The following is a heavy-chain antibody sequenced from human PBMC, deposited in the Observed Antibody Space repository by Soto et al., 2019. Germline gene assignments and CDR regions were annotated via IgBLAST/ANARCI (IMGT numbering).Heavy chain of an antibody. V-gene: IGHV4-39*07. J-gene: IGHJ4*02. CDR3: ASARTWELLTLFDY. CDR1: GGSISSSSYY. CDR2: ICYSGST. D-gene: IGHD1-26*01. Sequence: SETLSLTCTVSGGSISSSSYYWGWIRQPPGKGLEWIGSICYSGSTYYNPSLKSRVTISVDTSKNQFSLKLSSVTAADTAVYYCASARTWELLTLFDYWGQGTLVTVSS.